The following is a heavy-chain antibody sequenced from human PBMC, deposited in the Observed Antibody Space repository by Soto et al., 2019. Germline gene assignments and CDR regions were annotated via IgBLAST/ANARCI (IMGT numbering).Heavy chain of an antibody. V-gene: IGHV5-51*01. D-gene: IGHD4-17*01. CDR1: GYIFTNYW. CDR2: IYPGDSDT. Sequence: GESLKISCRGSGYIFTNYWIGWVRQMPGKGLEWMGIIYPGDSDTRYSPSFQGQVTISADKSSNTAYLQWSSLKASDTAMYYCSRHVSVTTSSLDYWGQATLVTVSS. CDR3: SRHVSVTTSSLDY. J-gene: IGHJ4*02.